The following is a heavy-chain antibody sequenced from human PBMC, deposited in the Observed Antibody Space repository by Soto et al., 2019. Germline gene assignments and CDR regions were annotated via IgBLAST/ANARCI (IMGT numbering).Heavy chain of an antibody. D-gene: IGHD6-13*01. V-gene: IGHV1-3*01. CDR3: ARGSSGSWYLFDS. CDR2: INAGNGNT. CDR1: GYRLTIYA. Sequence: VKVARKASGYRLTIYAMRWRRQATGQRPEYMGWINAGNGNTKYSQKFQGRVTFSRGTSASTAYMELSSLRSEDTAVYYCARGSSGSWYLFDSWGQGTLVTVSS. J-gene: IGHJ4*02.